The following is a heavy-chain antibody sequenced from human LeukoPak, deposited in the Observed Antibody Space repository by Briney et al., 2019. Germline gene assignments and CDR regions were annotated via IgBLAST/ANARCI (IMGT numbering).Heavy chain of an antibody. D-gene: IGHD3-16*01. Sequence: ASVKVSCKVSGHTLTELSMHWVRQAPGKGIEWMGGFDPEDGETIYAQKLQGRVTMTEDTSKDTAYMEMRRQRYGDTAVYYCETAWGGRYYYYMDVWGKGTTVTVSS. CDR1: GHTLTELS. CDR3: ETAWGGRYYYYMDV. CDR2: FDPEDGET. J-gene: IGHJ6*03. V-gene: IGHV1-24*01.